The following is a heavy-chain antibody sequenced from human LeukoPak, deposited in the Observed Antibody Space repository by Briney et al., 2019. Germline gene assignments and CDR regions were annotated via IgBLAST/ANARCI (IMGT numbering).Heavy chain of an antibody. CDR3: AREAWRNALNY. J-gene: IGHJ4*02. V-gene: IGHV4-30-4*08. CDR2: IYYSGST. CDR1: GGSISSGDYY. D-gene: IGHD5-12*01. Sequence: SQTLSLTCTVSGGSISSGDYYWRWIRQPPGKGLEWIGYIYYSGSTYYNPSLKSRVTISVDTSKNQFSLKLSSVTAADTAVYYCAREAWRNALNYWGQGTLVTVSS.